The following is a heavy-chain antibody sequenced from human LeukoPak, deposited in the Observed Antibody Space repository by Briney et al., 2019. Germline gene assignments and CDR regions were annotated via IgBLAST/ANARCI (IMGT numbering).Heavy chain of an antibody. Sequence: SETLSLTCAVYGGSFSGYYWSWIRQPPGKGLEWIGEINRSGSTNYNPSLKSRVTISVDTSKDQFSLKLSSVTAADTAVYYCASRYYYYDSSGYAYWGQGTLVTVSS. V-gene: IGHV4-34*01. CDR3: ASRYYYYDSSGYAY. CDR2: INRSGST. D-gene: IGHD3-22*01. CDR1: GGSFSGYY. J-gene: IGHJ4*02.